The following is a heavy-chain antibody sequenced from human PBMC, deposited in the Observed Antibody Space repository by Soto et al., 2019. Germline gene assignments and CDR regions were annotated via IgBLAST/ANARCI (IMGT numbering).Heavy chain of an antibody. Sequence: EVQLLESGGGLVQPGGSLRLSCAASGFTFSSFAMSWVRQAPGKGLEWVSAISGSGGSTYYADSVKGRFTISRDNSKNTLYLQMNSLRAEDTAVYYCAKGGTAGTTWIYFDYWGQGTLVTVSS. V-gene: IGHV3-23*01. CDR2: ISGSGGST. CDR1: GFTFSSFA. CDR3: AKGGTAGTTWIYFDY. J-gene: IGHJ4*02. D-gene: IGHD1-1*01.